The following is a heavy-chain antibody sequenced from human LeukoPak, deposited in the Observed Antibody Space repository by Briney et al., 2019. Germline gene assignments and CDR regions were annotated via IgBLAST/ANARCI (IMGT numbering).Heavy chain of an antibody. CDR1: GFTFSSYA. CDR3: ARPVNVEMATTEPYFDY. J-gene: IGHJ4*02. V-gene: IGHV3-30-3*01. CDR2: ISYDGSNK. Sequence: GGSLRLSCAASGFTFSSYAMHWVRQAPGKGLEWVAVISYDGSNKYYADSVKGRFTISRDNSKNTLYQQMNSLRAEDTAVYYCARPVNVEMATTEPYFDYWGQGTLVTVSS. D-gene: IGHD5-24*01.